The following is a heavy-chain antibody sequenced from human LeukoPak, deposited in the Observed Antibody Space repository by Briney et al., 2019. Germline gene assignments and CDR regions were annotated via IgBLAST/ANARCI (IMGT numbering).Heavy chain of an antibody. CDR2: INHSGST. CDR3: ARAPDYFYYYYMDV. J-gene: IGHJ6*03. Sequence: SETLSLTCAVYDESFNGFYWNWIRQPPGKGLEWIGEINHSGSTNSNPSLESRLTISVDTSKNQFSLKLSSVTAADTAVYYCARAPDYFYYYYMDVWGKGTTVTISS. CDR1: DESFNGFY. V-gene: IGHV4-34*01.